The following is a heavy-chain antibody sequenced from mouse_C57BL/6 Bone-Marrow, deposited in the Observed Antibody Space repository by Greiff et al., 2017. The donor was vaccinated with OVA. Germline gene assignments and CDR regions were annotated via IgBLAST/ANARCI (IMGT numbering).Heavy chain of an antibody. V-gene: IGHV5-4*01. J-gene: IGHJ2*01. D-gene: IGHD2-1*01. CDR1: GFTFSIYA. CDR2: ISGGGSYT. CDR3: ARDRYGNFDY. Sequence: EVMLVESGGGLVKPGGSLKLSCAASGFTFSIYAMSWVRQTPEKRLGLVATISGGGSYTYYPDNVKGRFTISRDNAKNNLYLQMSHLKSEDTAMYYCARDRYGNFDYWGQGTTLTVSS.